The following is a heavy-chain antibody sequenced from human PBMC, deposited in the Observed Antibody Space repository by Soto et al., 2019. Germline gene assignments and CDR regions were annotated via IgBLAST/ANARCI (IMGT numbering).Heavy chain of an antibody. CDR3: ARSQGSSTSLEIYYYYDYGMDV. CDR1: GGTFSSYA. V-gene: IGHV1-69*01. J-gene: IGHJ6*02. D-gene: IGHD2-2*01. Sequence: QVQLVQSGAEVKKPGSSVKVSCKASGGTFSSYAISWVRQAPGQGLEWMGGIIPISDTTHYAQKFQGRVTITADESTSTAYMELSSLRSEDTAVYDCARSQGSSTSLEIYYYYDYGMDVWGQGTTVTVSS. CDR2: IIPISDTT.